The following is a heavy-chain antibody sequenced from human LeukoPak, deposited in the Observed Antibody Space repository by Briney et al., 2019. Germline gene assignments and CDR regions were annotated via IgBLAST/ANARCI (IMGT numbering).Heavy chain of an antibody. Sequence: SETLSLTCTVSGGPISSYYWSWIRQPPGKGLEWIGYIYYSGSTNYNPSLKSRVTISVDTSKNQFSLKLSSVTAADTAVYYCARGREGGLDYWGQGTLVTVSS. CDR3: ARGREGGLDY. CDR1: GGPISSYY. CDR2: IYYSGST. V-gene: IGHV4-59*01. J-gene: IGHJ4*02. D-gene: IGHD3-16*01.